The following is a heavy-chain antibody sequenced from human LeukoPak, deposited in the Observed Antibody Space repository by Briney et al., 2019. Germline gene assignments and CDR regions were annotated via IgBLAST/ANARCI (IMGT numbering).Heavy chain of an antibody. J-gene: IGHJ4*02. D-gene: IGHD1-26*01. CDR3: ARVRNPRELPYSIIDY. Sequence: ASVKVSCMASGYTFTSYGISWVRQAPGQGLEWMGWISAYNGNTNYAQKLQGRVTMTTDTSTSTAYMELRSLRSDDKAVYYCARVRNPRELPYSIIDYWGQGTLVTVSS. CDR1: GYTFTSYG. V-gene: IGHV1-18*01. CDR2: ISAYNGNT.